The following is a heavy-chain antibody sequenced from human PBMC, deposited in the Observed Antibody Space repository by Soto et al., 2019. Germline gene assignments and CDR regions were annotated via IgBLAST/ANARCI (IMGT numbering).Heavy chain of an antibody. CDR1: GFSLSTSGVG. CDR2: IYWYDDK. V-gene: IGHV2-5*01. D-gene: IGHD6-19*01. J-gene: IGHJ4*02. CDR3: AHRRIGVSQWNYGDFDY. Sequence: QITLKESGPTLVKPTQTLTLTCTFSGFSLSTSGVGVGCVRQPPGKALEWLVFIYWYDDKRYSHSPRSRLTITKDSSKNQVVLTMTNVDPVDTATYFCAHRRIGVSQWNYGDFDYWGQGTLVTVSS.